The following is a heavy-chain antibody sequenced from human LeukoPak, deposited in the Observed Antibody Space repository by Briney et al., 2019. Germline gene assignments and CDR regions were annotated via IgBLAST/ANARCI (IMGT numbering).Heavy chain of an antibody. V-gene: IGHV3-23*01. CDR2: ISESGGST. Sequence: GGSLRLSCVVSGFTFSTSAMSWVRQAPGKGLEWVSGISESGGSTYYADSVKGRFTSSRDSSKNTLYLQMNNLRAEDTAAYYCAKGSFWGQGTLVTVSS. D-gene: IGHD3-10*01. CDR1: GFTFSTSA. CDR3: AKGSF. J-gene: IGHJ4*02.